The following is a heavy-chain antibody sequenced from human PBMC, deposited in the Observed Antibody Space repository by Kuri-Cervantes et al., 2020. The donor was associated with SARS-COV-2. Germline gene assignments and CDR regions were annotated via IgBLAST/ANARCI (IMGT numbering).Heavy chain of an antibody. CDR1: GGSISSDY. Sequence: GSLRLSCTVSGGSISSDYWNWIRQPAGKGLEWVGRSYVSGRTDYNPSLTSRVTISADTSKNQSSLKLSYVTAADTAVYYCAREGYQLPSRWFYYYYGMDVWGQGTTVTVSS. CDR2: SYVSGRT. V-gene: IGHV4-4*07. CDR3: AREGYQLPSRWFYYYYGMDV. J-gene: IGHJ6*02. D-gene: IGHD2-2*01.